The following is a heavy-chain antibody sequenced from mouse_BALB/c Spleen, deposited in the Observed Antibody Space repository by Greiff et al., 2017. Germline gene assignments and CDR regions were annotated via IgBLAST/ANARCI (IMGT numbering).Heavy chain of an antibody. CDR3: ARGGLLRTRFAY. CDR1: GYTLTSYT. J-gene: IGHJ3*01. CDR2: INPCSGYT. Sequence: QVQLQQSGAELARPGASVKMSCKASGYTLTSYTMHWGKQRPGQGLEWGGDINPCSGYTNYNQKFKDKAPLTADKSSSTAYMQLSSRTSEDSAVYYCARGGLLRTRFAYWGQGTLVTVSA. V-gene: IGHV1-4*01. D-gene: IGHD1-1*01.